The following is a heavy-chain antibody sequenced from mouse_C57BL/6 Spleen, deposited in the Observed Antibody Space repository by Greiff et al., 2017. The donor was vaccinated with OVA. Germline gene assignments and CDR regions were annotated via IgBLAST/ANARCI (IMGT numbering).Heavy chain of an antibody. D-gene: IGHD1-1*01. V-gene: IGHV1-52*01. Sequence: QVQLQQPGAELVRPGSSVKLSCKASGYTFTSYWMHWVKQRPIQGLEWIGNIDPSDSETHYNQKFKDKATLTVDKSSSTAYMQLSSLTSEDSAVYYCAREGYYGSSWGFDYWGQGTTLTVSS. CDR2: IDPSDSET. CDR3: AREGYYGSSWGFDY. J-gene: IGHJ2*01. CDR1: GYTFTSYW.